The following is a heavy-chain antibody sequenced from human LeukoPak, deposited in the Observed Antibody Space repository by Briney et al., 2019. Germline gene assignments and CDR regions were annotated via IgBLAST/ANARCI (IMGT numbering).Heavy chain of an antibody. D-gene: IGHD2-2*01. J-gene: IGHJ4*02. V-gene: IGHV3-30-3*01. CDR2: ISYDGSNK. CDR3: ARGGDIVVVPAAPDY. CDR1: GFTFSSYA. Sequence: GGSLRLSCAASGFTFSSYAMHWVRQAPGKGLEWVAVISYDGSNKYYADSVKGRFTFSRDNSKNTLYLQMNSLRAEDTAVYYCARGGDIVVVPAAPDYWGQGTLVTVSS.